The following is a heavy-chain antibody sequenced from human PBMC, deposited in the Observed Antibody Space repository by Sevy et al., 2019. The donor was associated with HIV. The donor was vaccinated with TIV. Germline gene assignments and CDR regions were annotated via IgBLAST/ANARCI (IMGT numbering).Heavy chain of an antibody. D-gene: IGHD3-3*01. CDR1: GYTFTSYG. V-gene: IGHV1-18*01. J-gene: IGHJ6*02. Sequence: ASVKVSCKASGYTFTSYGISWVRQAPGQGLEWMGWISAYNGNTNYAQKLQGRVTMTTDTSTSTAYMELRSLRSDDTAVYYCARDSSTYYDFWSGYYTAGYYGMDVWGQGTTVTVSS. CDR2: ISAYNGNT. CDR3: ARDSSTYYDFWSGYYTAGYYGMDV.